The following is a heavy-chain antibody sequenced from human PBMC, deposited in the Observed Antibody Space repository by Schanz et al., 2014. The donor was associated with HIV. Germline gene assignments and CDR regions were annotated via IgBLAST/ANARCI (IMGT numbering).Heavy chain of an antibody. Sequence: QVQLVESGGGVVQPGRSLRLSCAASGFTFSSYGMHWVRQAPGRGLEWVAVIWYDGSKRYYADFVKGRFTISRDNSKNTLYLQMNSLRAEDTAVYYCAKDQGYDFWSGYYNYFGMDVWGQGTTVTVSS. CDR3: AKDQGYDFWSGYYNYFGMDV. D-gene: IGHD3-3*01. CDR1: GFTFSSYG. J-gene: IGHJ6*02. CDR2: IWYDGSKR. V-gene: IGHV3-30*18.